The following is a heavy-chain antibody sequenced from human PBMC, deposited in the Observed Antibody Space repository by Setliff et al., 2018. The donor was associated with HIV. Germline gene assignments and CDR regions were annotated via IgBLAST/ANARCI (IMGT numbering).Heavy chain of an antibody. CDR1: GYPFSGYG. CDR2: INPKSGAT. J-gene: IGHJ4*02. Sequence: ASVKVSCKASGYPFSGYGISWVRQAPGQGLEWMGWINPKSGATKNAQKCQGRVTITRDTSANTAYMELSSLRSEDTAVYYCARGSCGGCYLSDYWGQGTLVTVSS. D-gene: IGHD2-15*01. V-gene: IGHV1-18*01. CDR3: ARGSCGGCYLSDY.